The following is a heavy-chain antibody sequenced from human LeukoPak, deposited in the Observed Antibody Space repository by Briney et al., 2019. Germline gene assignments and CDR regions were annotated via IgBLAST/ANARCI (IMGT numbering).Heavy chain of an antibody. V-gene: IGHV4-59*01. Sequence: RASETLSLTCTVSGVSISSYYWSWIRQPPGKGLEWIGYIYYSGSTNYNPSLKSRVTISVDTSKNQFSLKLSSVTAADTAVYYCARGPTPLYSSGSYGWFDPWGQGTLVIVSS. CDR3: ARGPTPLYSSGSYGWFDP. CDR2: IYYSGST. D-gene: IGHD1-26*01. CDR1: GVSISSYY. J-gene: IGHJ5*02.